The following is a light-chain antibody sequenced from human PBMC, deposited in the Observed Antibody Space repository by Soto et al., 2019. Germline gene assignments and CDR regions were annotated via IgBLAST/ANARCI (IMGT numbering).Light chain of an antibody. CDR3: QSYDSSLSGSHVV. Sequence: QSVLTQPPSVSGAPGQRVTISRTGRSSNIGAGYDVHWYQQLPGTAPKLLIYGNSNRPSGVPDRFSGSKSGTSASLAITGLQAEHEAHYYCQSYDSSLSGSHVVFGGGTKLTVL. CDR1: SSNIGAGYD. V-gene: IGLV1-40*01. CDR2: GNS. J-gene: IGLJ2*01.